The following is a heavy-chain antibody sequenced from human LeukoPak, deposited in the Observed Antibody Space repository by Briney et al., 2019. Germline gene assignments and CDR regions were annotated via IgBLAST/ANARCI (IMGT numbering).Heavy chain of an antibody. V-gene: IGHV1-69*01. D-gene: IGHD3-3*01. J-gene: IGHJ5*02. CDR3: ARGPEGRITIFGVVIYNGFDP. Sequence: SVKVSCKASGGTFTSYAISWVRQAPGQGLEWMGGIIPIFGTANYAQKFQGRVTITADESTSTVYMELSSLRSEDTAVYYCARGPEGRITIFGVVIYNGFDPWGQGTLVTVSS. CDR1: GGTFTSYA. CDR2: IIPIFGTA.